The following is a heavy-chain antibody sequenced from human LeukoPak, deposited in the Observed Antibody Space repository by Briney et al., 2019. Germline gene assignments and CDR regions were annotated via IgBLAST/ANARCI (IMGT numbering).Heavy chain of an antibody. CDR2: MYSGGST. D-gene: IGHD6-19*01. Sequence: GGSLRLSCAASGFTVSSNYMSWVRQAPGKGLEWVSVMYSGGSTYYADSVKGRFTISRDNCKNTLYLQMNSLRAEDTAVYYCARDGSRIAVAPRSWRDGDYYGMDVWGQGTTVTVSS. V-gene: IGHV3-66*01. CDR1: GFTVSSNY. CDR3: ARDGSRIAVAPRSWRDGDYYGMDV. J-gene: IGHJ6*02.